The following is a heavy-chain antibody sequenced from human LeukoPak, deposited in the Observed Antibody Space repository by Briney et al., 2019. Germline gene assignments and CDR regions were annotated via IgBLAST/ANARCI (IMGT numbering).Heavy chain of an antibody. J-gene: IGHJ4*02. CDR1: GYTFTGYY. Sequence: ASVKVSRKASGYTFTGYYMHWVRQAPGQGLEWMGWINPNSGGTNYAQKFQGRVTMTRDTSISTAYMELSRLRSDDTAVYYCARAVAGNRLPDYWGQGTLVTVSS. V-gene: IGHV1-2*02. D-gene: IGHD6-19*01. CDR3: ARAVAGNRLPDY. CDR2: INPNSGGT.